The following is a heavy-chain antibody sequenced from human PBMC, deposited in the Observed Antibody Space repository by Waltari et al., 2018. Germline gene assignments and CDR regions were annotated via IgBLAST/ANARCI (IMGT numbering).Heavy chain of an antibody. CDR2: TYHSGSA. J-gene: IGHJ5*02. D-gene: IGHD2-21*02. CDR1: GFPIGSEYY. V-gene: IGHV4-38-2*01. Sequence: QVQLQESGPRLVKPSETLSLTCSVSGFPIGSEYYWAWVRQSPGEGLVWIGRTYHSGSADYTPSLKGRVTISGDKSKNQFSLKLTSVTVADSGVYYCARLSPYTSSGDFFDPWGQGALVTVSS. CDR3: ARLSPYTSSGDFFDP.